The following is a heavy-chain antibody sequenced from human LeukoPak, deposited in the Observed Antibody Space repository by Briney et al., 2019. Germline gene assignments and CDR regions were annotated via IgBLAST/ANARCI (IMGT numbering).Heavy chain of an antibody. V-gene: IGHV1-69*13. CDR2: IIPIFGTA. J-gene: IGHJ3*02. CDR3: ARADLRDSDAFDI. D-gene: IGHD3-3*01. CDR1: GGTFSSYA. Sequence: SVKVSCKASGGTFSSYAISWVRQAPGQGLEWMGGIIPIFGTANYAQKFQGRVTITADESTSTAYMELSSLRSEDTAVYYCARADLRDSDAFDIWGQGTMVTVSS.